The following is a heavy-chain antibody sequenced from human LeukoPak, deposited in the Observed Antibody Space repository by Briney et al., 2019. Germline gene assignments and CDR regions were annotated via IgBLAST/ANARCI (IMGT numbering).Heavy chain of an antibody. CDR2: ISYDGSNK. CDR3: AKGQYLDY. CDR1: GFTFSSYG. V-gene: IGHV3-30*18. Sequence: SGGPLTLFCAASGFTFSSYGMHWLRQAPGKAREGVAVISYDGSNKYYADSVKGRFTISRDNSKNTLYLQMSSLRAEDTAVYYCAKGQYLDYWGQGTLVSVSS. J-gene: IGHJ4*02.